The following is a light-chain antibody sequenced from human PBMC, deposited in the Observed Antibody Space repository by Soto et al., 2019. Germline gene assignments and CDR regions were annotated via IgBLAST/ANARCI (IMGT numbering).Light chain of an antibody. CDR1: QSVRSGY. J-gene: IGKJ5*01. V-gene: IGKV3-15*01. CDR2: DAS. Sequence: EIVLTQSPGTLSLSPGERATLSCRASQSVRSGYFAWYQQKPGQAPRLLIYDASTRATGIPARFSGSGSGTEFTLTISSLQSEDFAVYYCQQYNNWPPITFGQGTRLEIK. CDR3: QQYNNWPPIT.